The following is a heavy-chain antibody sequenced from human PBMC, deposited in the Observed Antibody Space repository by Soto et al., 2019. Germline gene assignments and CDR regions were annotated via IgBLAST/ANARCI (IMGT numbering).Heavy chain of an antibody. J-gene: IGHJ4*02. V-gene: IGHV3-30-3*01. D-gene: IGHD2-2*01. CDR3: ARGSSSVVVPAAILI. CDR2: ISYDGSNK. Sequence: GGSLRLSCAASVFTFSSYAMHWVRQAPGKGLEWVAVISYDGSNKYYADSVKGRFTISRDNSKNTLYLQMNSLRAEDTAVYYCARGSSSVVVPAAILIWGQGTLVTVSS. CDR1: VFTFSSYA.